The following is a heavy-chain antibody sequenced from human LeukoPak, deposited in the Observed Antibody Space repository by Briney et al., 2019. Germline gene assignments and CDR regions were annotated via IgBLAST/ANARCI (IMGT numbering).Heavy chain of an antibody. J-gene: IGHJ4*02. CDR2: ISWNSGSI. CDR3: AKGIAAAGFSFDY. CDR1: GFTFDDYA. Sequence: GGSLRLSCAASGFTFDDYAMHWVRQAPGKGLEWVSGISWNSGSIGYADSVKGRFTISRDNAKNSLYLQMNSLRAEDTALYYCAKGIAAAGFSFDYWGQGTLVTVSS. V-gene: IGHV3-9*01. D-gene: IGHD6-13*01.